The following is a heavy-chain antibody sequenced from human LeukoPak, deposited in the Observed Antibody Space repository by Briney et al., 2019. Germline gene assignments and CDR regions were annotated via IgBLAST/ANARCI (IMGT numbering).Heavy chain of an antibody. Sequence: GGSLRFYCAASGFTFSSYWMHWGRQAPGKGLVWVSRIHFDGSTTNHADSVKGRFTMSRDNAKNTLYLQMNSLRDEDTAVYYCGRGASGSYYLDYWGQGALVTVSS. CDR3: GRGASGSYYLDY. D-gene: IGHD1-26*01. J-gene: IGHJ4*02. V-gene: IGHV3-74*01. CDR1: GFTFSSYW. CDR2: IHFDGSTT.